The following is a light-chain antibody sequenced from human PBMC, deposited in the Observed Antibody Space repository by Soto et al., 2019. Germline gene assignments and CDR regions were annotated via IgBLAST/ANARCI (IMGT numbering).Light chain of an antibody. CDR3: QQYGRSPPFA. CDR2: GAS. V-gene: IGKV3-20*01. Sequence: EIVLTQSPGTLSLSPGERATLSCRASQSVSSNYIAWYQHNPGQAPRLLIYGASTRATGIPDRFSGSGSGTDFTLTISRLEPEDFAVYFCQQYGRSPPFAFGQVTKVEIK. J-gene: IGKJ2*01. CDR1: QSVSSNY.